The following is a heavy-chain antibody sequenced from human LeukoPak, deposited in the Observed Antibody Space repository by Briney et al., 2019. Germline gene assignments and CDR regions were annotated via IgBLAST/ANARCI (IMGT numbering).Heavy chain of an antibody. Sequence: GGSLRLSCAASGFTFSSYAMSWVRQAPGKGLEWVSAISGSGGSTYYADSVKGRFTISRDNSKNTLYLQMNSLKTEDTAVYYCTTDHDYYDSSGYYYAFDYWGQGTLVTVSS. CDR1: GFTFSSYA. J-gene: IGHJ4*02. D-gene: IGHD3-22*01. CDR2: ISGSGGST. CDR3: TTDHDYYDSSGYYYAFDY. V-gene: IGHV3-23*01.